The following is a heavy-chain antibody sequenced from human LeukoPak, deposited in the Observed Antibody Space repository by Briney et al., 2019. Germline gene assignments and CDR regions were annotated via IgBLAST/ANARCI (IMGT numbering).Heavy chain of an antibody. V-gene: IGHV3-23*01. CDR3: ARELTMIVVVITMAGY. Sequence: GGSLRLSCAASGFTFSTYAMSWARQAPGKGLEWVSGISSSGSGGNTYYADSVKGRFTISRDNSKNTLYLQMNSLRAEDTAVYYCARELTMIVVVITMAGYWGQGTLVTVSS. D-gene: IGHD3-22*01. J-gene: IGHJ4*02. CDR1: GFTFSTYA. CDR2: ISSSGSGGNT.